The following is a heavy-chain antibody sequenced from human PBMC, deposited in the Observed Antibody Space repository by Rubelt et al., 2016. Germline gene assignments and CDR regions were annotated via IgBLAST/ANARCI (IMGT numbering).Heavy chain of an antibody. V-gene: IGHV4-34*01. D-gene: IGHD6-13*01. CDR1: GGSFSGYY. J-gene: IGHJ6*02. CDR3: ARGRRGSSSWLGRDYYGMDV. Sequence: QVQLQQWGAGLLKPSETLSLTCAVYGGSFSGYYWSWIRQPPGKGLEWVGEINPSGSTNYNPPLKSRVTISVDTSKNQFSLKLSSVTAADTAVYYCARGRRGSSSWLGRDYYGMDVWGQGTTVTVSS. CDR2: INPSGST.